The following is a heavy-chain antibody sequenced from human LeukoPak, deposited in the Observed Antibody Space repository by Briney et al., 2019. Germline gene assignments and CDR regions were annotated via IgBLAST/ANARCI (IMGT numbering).Heavy chain of an antibody. Sequence: GSSVKVSCKASGGTFSSYAIGWVRQAPGQGLEWMGGIIPIFGTANYAQKFQGRVTITADESTSTAYMELSSLRSEDTAVYYCARDIEGWVVPAALVGFDPWGQGTLVTVSS. CDR2: IIPIFGTA. V-gene: IGHV1-69*01. J-gene: IGHJ5*02. CDR1: GGTFSSYA. D-gene: IGHD2-2*01. CDR3: ARDIEGWVVPAALVGFDP.